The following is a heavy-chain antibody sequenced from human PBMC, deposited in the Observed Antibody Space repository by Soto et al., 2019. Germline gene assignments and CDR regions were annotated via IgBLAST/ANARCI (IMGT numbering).Heavy chain of an antibody. CDR1: GGSFSGYY. CDR3: ARNWFDP. V-gene: IGHV4-34*01. J-gene: IGHJ5*02. Sequence: QVQLQQWGAGLLKPSETLSLTCAVYGGSFSGYYWSWIRQPPGKGLEWIGEINHSGSTNYNPSLKSRVTISVDTSKNQCSLKLSAVTAADTAVYYCARNWFDPWGQGTLVTVSS. CDR2: INHSGST.